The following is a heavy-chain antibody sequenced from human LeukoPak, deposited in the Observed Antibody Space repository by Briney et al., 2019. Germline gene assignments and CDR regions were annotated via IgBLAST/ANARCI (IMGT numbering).Heavy chain of an antibody. CDR3: ARHRNYYDSSGENSFDI. D-gene: IGHD3-22*01. J-gene: IGHJ3*02. CDR1: GFTFSSYG. V-gene: IGHV3-33*01. Sequence: GGSLRLSCAASGFTFSSYGVHWVRQAPGKGLEWVAVIWYDGSNKYYADSVKGRFTISRDNSKNTLYLQMNSLRAEDTAVYYCARHRNYYDSSGENSFDIWGQGTMVTVSS. CDR2: IWYDGSNK.